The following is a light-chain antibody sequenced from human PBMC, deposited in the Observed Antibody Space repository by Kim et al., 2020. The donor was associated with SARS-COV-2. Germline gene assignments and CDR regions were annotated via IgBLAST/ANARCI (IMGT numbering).Light chain of an antibody. CDR1: KLGDKY. CDR3: QAWDSSTVV. J-gene: IGLJ2*01. CDR2: QDS. V-gene: IGLV3-1*01. Sequence: SYELTKPPSVSVSPGQTASITCSGDKLGDKYAWWYQQKPGQSPVLVIYQDSKRPSGIPERFSGSNSGNTATLTISGTQAMDEADYYCQAWDSSTVVFGGGTQLTVL.